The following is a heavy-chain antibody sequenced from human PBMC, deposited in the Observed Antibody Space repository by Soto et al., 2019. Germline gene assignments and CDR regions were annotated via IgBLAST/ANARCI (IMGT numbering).Heavy chain of an antibody. CDR1: GFTFGDYA. V-gene: IGHV3-49*04. CDR2: IRSKAYGGTT. D-gene: IGHD6-6*01. Sequence: PGGSVRLSCTASGFTFGDYAMSWVRQAPGKGLEWVGFIRSKAYGGTTEYAASVKGRFTISRDDSKSIAYLQMNSLKTEDTAVYYCTRVVAAPGSNWFDPWGQGTLVTVSS. J-gene: IGHJ5*02. CDR3: TRVVAAPGSNWFDP.